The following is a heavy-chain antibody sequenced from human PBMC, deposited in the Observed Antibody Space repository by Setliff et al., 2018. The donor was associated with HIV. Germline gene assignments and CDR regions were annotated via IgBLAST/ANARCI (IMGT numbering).Heavy chain of an antibody. J-gene: IGHJ3*02. V-gene: IGHV4-30-4*08. D-gene: IGHD1-26*01. CDR1: GGSISSGDYY. CDR3: ARGDGGSYYPGI. CDR2: IYYSGST. Sequence: SETLSLTCTVSGGSISSGDYYWSWIRPPPGKGLEWIGYIYYSGSTYYNPSLKSRVTISVDTSKNQFSLKLSSVTAADTAVYYCARGDGGSYYPGIWGQGTMVTVSS.